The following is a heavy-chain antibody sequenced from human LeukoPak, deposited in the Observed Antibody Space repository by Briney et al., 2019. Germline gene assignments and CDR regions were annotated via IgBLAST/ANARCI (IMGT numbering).Heavy chain of an antibody. CDR2: FDPEDGET. V-gene: IGHV1-24*01. D-gene: IGHD5-24*01. CDR3: ETEIWEDGYNNWFDP. J-gene: IGHJ5*02. CDR1: GYTLTELS. Sequence: ASVKVSCKVSGYTLTELSMHWVRQAPGKGLEWMGGFDPEDGETIYAQKFQGRVTMTEDTSTDTAYMELSSLRSEDTAVYYCETEIWEDGYNNWFDPWGQGTLVTVSS.